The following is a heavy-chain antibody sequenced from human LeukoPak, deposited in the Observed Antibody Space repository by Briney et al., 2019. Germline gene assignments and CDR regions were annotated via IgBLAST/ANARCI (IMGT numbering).Heavy chain of an antibody. CDR1: GFIFSGYG. CDR2: LWHDGSNK. D-gene: IGHD1-26*01. Sequence: GRSLRLSCAASGFIFSGYGMQWVRQAPGKGLEWVAVLWHDGSNKNYADSVKGRFTISRDNSKNTLYLQMNSLRVEDTAVYYCARGGSPPEALGDALNIWGQGTMVTVSS. V-gene: IGHV3-33*01. CDR3: ARGGSPPEALGDALNI. J-gene: IGHJ3*02.